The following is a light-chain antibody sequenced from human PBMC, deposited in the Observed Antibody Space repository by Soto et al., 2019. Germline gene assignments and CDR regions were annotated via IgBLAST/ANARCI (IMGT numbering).Light chain of an antibody. J-gene: IGLJ1*01. CDR3: CSYAGSSTYV. Sequence: QSALTQPPSASGSPGQSVTISCTGTSSDVGGYNYVSWYQQHPGKAPKVMIYEVSKRPSGVSNRFSGSKSGNTASLTISILQAEDEADYYCCSYAGSSTYVFGTGTKVTVL. CDR1: SSDVGGYNY. V-gene: IGLV2-23*02. CDR2: EVS.